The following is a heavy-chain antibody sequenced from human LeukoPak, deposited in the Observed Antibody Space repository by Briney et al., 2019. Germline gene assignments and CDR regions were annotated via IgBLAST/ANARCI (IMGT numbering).Heavy chain of an antibody. D-gene: IGHD6-13*01. CDR3: AKGGIIPAAVFDF. CDR2: ISRDSDDV. J-gene: IGHJ4*02. Sequence: GGSLRLSCAASGFTFSSYAMSWVRQAPGKGLEWVSHISRDSDDVAYAESVEGRFTISRDNAKNSLFLQMDSLRPEDTALYYCAKGGIIPAAVFDFWGQGTLVAVS. CDR1: GFTFSSYA. V-gene: IGHV3-9*01.